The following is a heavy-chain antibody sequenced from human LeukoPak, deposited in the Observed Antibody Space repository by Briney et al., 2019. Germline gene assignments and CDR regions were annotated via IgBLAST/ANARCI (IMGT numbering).Heavy chain of an antibody. CDR1: GFTFSSYA. D-gene: IGHD2-2*01. Sequence: GGSLRLSCAASGFTFSSYAMSWVRQAPGKGLEWVSGISGSGGSTYYADSVKGRFTISRDNAKNSLYLQMNSLRAEDTAVYYCARCTATSSTSCYAVDYWGQGTLVTVSS. CDR3: ARCTATSSTSCYAVDY. CDR2: ISGSGGST. J-gene: IGHJ4*02. V-gene: IGHV3-23*01.